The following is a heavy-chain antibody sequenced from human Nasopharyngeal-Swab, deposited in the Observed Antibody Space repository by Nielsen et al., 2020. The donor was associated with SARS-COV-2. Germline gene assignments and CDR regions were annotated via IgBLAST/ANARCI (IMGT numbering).Heavy chain of an antibody. D-gene: IGHD6-19*01. CDR2: INTNTGNP. Sequence: ASVKVSCKASGYTFTNYALNWVRQAPGQGLEWMGWINTNTGNPTYAQGFTGRFVFSLDTSVSTAYLQISGLKSEGTAVYRCAREGDASVPGTLFDYWGQGTQVTVSS. CDR3: AREGDASVPGTLFDY. J-gene: IGHJ4*02. CDR1: GYTFTNYA. V-gene: IGHV7-4-1*02.